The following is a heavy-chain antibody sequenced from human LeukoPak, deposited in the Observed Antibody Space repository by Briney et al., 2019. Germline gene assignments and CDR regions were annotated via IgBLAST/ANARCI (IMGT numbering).Heavy chain of an antibody. V-gene: IGHV4-59*01. Sequence: SETLSLTCTVSGGSISSYYWSWIRQPPGKGLEWIGYIYYGGSTNYNPSLKSRVTISVDTSKNQFSLKLSSVTAADTAVYYCARDRLLGYCSSTSCYAEGYFDYWGQGTLVTVSS. J-gene: IGHJ4*02. D-gene: IGHD2-2*01. CDR2: IYYGGST. CDR3: ARDRLLGYCSSTSCYAEGYFDY. CDR1: GGSISSYY.